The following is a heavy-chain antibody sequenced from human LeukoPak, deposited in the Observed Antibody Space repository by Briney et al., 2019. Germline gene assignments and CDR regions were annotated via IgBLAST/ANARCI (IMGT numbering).Heavy chain of an antibody. J-gene: IGHJ3*02. CDR3: ARSTGWLGGAFDI. CDR2: IYYSGST. CDR1: GGSISSYY. D-gene: IGHD6-19*01. V-gene: IGHV4-59*08. Sequence: SETLSLTCTVSGGSISSYYRSWIRQPPGKGLEWIGYIYYSGSTNYNPSLKSRVTISVDTSKNQFSLKLSSVTAADTAVYYCARSTGWLGGAFDIWGQGTMVTVSS.